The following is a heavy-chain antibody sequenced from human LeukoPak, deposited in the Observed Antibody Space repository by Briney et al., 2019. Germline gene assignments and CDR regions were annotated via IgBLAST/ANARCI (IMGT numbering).Heavy chain of an antibody. CDR2: IYYSGST. D-gene: IGHD6-13*01. J-gene: IGHJ3*02. CDR3: ARGGQQLVRAGAFDI. Sequence: ASETLSLTCTVSGGSISSYCWSWIRQPPGKGLEWIGYIYYSGSTNYNPSLKSRVTISVDTSKNQFSLKLSSVTAADTAVYYCARGGQQLVRAGAFDIWGQGTMVTVSS. V-gene: IGHV4-59*01. CDR1: GGSISSYC.